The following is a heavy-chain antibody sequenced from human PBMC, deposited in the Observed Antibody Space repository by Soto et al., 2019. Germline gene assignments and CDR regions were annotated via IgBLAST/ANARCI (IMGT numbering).Heavy chain of an antibody. CDR3: ANTGSGKDY. CDR1: GFTFSSYG. V-gene: IGHV3-33*06. CDR2: IWYDGSNK. J-gene: IGHJ4*02. Sequence: QVQLVESGGGVVQPGRSLRLSCAASGFTFSSYGMHWVRQAPGKGLEWVAVIWYDGSNKYYADSVKGRFTISRDNSKNTLYLQMNSLRAEDTAVYYCANTGSGKDYWGQGTLVTVSS. D-gene: IGHD3-10*01.